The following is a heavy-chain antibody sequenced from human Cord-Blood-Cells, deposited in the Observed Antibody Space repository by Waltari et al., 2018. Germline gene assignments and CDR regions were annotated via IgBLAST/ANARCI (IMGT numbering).Heavy chain of an antibody. J-gene: IGHJ4*02. CDR3: ARGTGSYYFDY. D-gene: IGHD1-26*01. CDR1: GYTFTSYY. V-gene: IGHV1-46*01. CDR2: INPSGGST. Sequence: QVQLVQSGAEVKKPGASVKVSCQASGYTFTSYYMHWLRQAPGQGLEWMGIINPSGGSTSYAQKFQGRVTMTRDTSTSTVYMELSSLRSEDTAVYYCARGTGSYYFDYWGQGTLVTVSS.